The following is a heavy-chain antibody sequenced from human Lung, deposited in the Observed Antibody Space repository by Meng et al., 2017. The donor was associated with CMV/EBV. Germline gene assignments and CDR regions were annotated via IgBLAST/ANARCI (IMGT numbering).Heavy chain of an antibody. CDR3: ARVGQWLPIDY. Sequence: VPLQASGPGLVKPSGTLSPSCAASGGSISSSNWWSWVRQPPGKGLEWIGEIYHSGSTNYNPSLKSRVTISVDKSKNQFSLNLSSVTAADTAVYYCARVGQWLPIDYWGQGTLVTVSS. CDR1: GGSISSSNW. CDR2: IYHSGST. V-gene: IGHV4-4*02. J-gene: IGHJ4*02. D-gene: IGHD6-19*01.